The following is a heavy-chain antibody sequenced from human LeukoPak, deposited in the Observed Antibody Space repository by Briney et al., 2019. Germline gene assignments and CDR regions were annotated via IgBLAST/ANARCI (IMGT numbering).Heavy chain of an antibody. V-gene: IGHV1-46*01. CDR3: ARDVSAGGYYDSSGYSNSLRFDY. J-gene: IGHJ4*02. CDR2: VNPSGGST. CDR1: GYTFTNYY. D-gene: IGHD3-22*01. Sequence: GASVKLSCKAYGYTFTNYYMHWVRQAPGQGLEWMGIVNPSGGSTTYAQKFQGRVTMTRDTSTSTAYMELSSLRFEDTAVYYCARDVSAGGYYDSSGYSNSLRFDYWGQGTLVTVSS.